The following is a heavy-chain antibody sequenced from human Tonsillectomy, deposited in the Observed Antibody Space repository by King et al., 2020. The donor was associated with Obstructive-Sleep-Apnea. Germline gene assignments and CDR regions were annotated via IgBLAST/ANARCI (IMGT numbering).Heavy chain of an antibody. CDR2: ISYDGSNK. D-gene: IGHD3-10*01. J-gene: IGHJ4*02. Sequence: VQLVESGGGVVQPGRSLRLSCAASGFTFSSYAMHWVRQAPGKGLEWVAVISYDGSNKYYADSVKGRFTISRDNSKDTLYLQMNSLRAEDTAVYYCAVEFSGSYLTHFDYWGQGTLVTVSS. V-gene: IGHV3-30*04. CDR3: AVEFSGSYLTHFDY. CDR1: GFTFSSYA.